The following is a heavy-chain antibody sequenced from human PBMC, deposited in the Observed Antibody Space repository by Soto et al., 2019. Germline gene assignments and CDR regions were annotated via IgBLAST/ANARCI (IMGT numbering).Heavy chain of an antibody. J-gene: IGHJ4*02. V-gene: IGHV3-23*01. D-gene: IGHD3-16*01. CDR3: AKGLASGTRHCNDY. CDR1: GFTFSSYA. Sequence: EVQLLESGGGLVQPGGSLRLSCAASGFTFSSYAMSWVRQAPGKGLEWVSAISGSGGSTYYADSVKGRFTISRDNSKNTLYLQTNPVRADDRAVYYCAKGLASGTRHCNDYWGQGTLVTVSS. CDR2: ISGSGGST.